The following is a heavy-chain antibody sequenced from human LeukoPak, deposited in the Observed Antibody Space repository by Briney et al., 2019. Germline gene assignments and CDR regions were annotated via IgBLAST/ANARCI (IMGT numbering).Heavy chain of an antibody. V-gene: IGHV3-66*04. CDR3: ARHGRWLVRCFDP. CDR2: IYSGGST. CDR1: GFTVSSNY. D-gene: IGHD6-19*01. Sequence: GGSLRLSCAASGFTVSSNYMSWVRQAPGKGLEWVSVIYSGGSTYYADSVKGRFTISRDNSKNTLYLQMNSLRAEDTAVYYCARHGRWLVRCFDPWGQGTLVTVSS. J-gene: IGHJ5*02.